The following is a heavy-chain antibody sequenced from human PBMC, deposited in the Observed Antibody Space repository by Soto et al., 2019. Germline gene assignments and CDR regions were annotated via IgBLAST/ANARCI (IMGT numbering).Heavy chain of an antibody. CDR3: ARPLAVAATDYYFDY. CDR2: ITPIFGTA. Sequence: SVKVSCKASGGTFSSYAISWVRQAPGQGLEWMGGITPIFGTANYAQKFQGRVTITADESTSTAYMELSSLRSEDTAVYYCARPLAVAATDYYFDYWGQGTLVTVSS. V-gene: IGHV1-69*13. J-gene: IGHJ4*02. D-gene: IGHD2-15*01. CDR1: GGTFSSYA.